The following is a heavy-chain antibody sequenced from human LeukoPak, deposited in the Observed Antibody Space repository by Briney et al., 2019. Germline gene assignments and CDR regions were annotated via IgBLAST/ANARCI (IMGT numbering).Heavy chain of an antibody. CDR2: ISTSSSFL. D-gene: IGHD4-17*01. CDR3: ARVPTVTFFDY. Sequence: KSGGSLRLSCAASGFTFSRYSMNWVRQAPGKGLEWVSSISTSSSFLYYADSVKGRFTISRDNAKNSLYLQMNSLRAEDTAVYYCARVPTVTFFDYWGQGTLVTVSS. J-gene: IGHJ4*02. CDR1: GFTFSRYS. V-gene: IGHV3-21*01.